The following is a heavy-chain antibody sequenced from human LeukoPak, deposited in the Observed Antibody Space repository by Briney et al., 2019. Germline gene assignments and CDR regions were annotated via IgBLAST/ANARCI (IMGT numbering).Heavy chain of an antibody. V-gene: IGHV4-59*11. D-gene: IGHD1-26*01. J-gene: IGHJ5*02. CDR1: GGSISSHY. Sequence: PSETLSLTCSVSGGSISSHYWSWIRQSPGKGLEWIGYIYNSGSTNYNPSFKSRVTISVDTSKNQFSLKLTSVTAADTAVYFCARDRPDTTSPTTVGRFDPWGQGTLVTVSS. CDR3: ARDRPDTTSPTTVGRFDP. CDR2: IYNSGST.